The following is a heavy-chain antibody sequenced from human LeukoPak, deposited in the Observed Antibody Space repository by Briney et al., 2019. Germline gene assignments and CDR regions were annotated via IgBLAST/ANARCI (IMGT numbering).Heavy chain of an antibody. J-gene: IGHJ4*02. CDR1: GFTFSSYE. CDR2: ISSSGSTI. V-gene: IGHV3-48*03. CDR3: ARRATTERGHSYGLDF. Sequence: GGSLRLSCAASGFTFSSYEMNWVRQAPGKGLEWVSYISSSGSTIYYADSVKGRFTISRDNAKDSLYLQMNSLRAEDTAMYYCARRATTERGHSYGLDFWGQGTLVTVSS. D-gene: IGHD5-18*01.